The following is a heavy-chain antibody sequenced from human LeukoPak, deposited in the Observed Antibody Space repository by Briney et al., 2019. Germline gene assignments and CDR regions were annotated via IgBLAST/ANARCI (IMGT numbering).Heavy chain of an antibody. CDR3: ATMVRGVLVYFDY. V-gene: IGHV4-34*01. CDR1: GGSFSGYY. J-gene: IGHJ4*02. CDR2: INHSGSA. Sequence: SETLSLTCAVYGGSFSGYYWSWIRQPPGKGLEWIGEINHSGSANYNPSLKSRVTISVDTSKNQFSLKLSSVTAADTAVYYCATMVRGVLVYFDYWGQGTLVTVSS. D-gene: IGHD3-10*01.